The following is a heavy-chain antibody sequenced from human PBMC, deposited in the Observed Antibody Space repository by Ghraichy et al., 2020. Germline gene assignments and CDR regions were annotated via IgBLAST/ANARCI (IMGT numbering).Heavy chain of an antibody. CDR2: INTYNGNT. J-gene: IGHJ4*02. CDR1: GYSFSNFG. D-gene: IGHD6-19*01. Sequence: ASVKVSCTTSGYSFSNFGINWVRQAPGQGLEWLGSINTYNGNTDYAQKFQGRVTMTTDASTSTAYMELHKLTSDDTAVYYCARHRTVAASGWLLTYWGQGTLVTVSA. V-gene: IGHV1-18*01. CDR3: ARHRTVAASGWLLTY.